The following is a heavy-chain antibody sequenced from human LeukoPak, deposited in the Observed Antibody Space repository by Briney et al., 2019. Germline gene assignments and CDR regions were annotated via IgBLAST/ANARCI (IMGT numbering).Heavy chain of an antibody. CDR2: ISSSGSTK. Sequence: PGGSLRLSCAASGFTFSSYEMNWVRQAPGKGLEWVSYISSSGSTKYYADSVKGRFTISRDNAKNSLYLQMNSLRAEDTAVYYCARVYGSYYYGMDVWGQGTTVRVSS. D-gene: IGHD4-17*01. J-gene: IGHJ6*02. CDR3: ARVYGSYYYGMDV. V-gene: IGHV3-48*03. CDR1: GFTFSSYE.